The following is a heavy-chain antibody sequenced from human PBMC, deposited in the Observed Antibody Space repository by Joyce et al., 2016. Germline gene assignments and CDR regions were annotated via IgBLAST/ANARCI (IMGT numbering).Heavy chain of an antibody. V-gene: IGHV3-23*01. CDR3: AKEGYYPLDY. CDR1: GFTFDSYA. CDR2: ITGRGGST. D-gene: IGHD3-3*01. J-gene: IGHJ4*02. Sequence: EVQLLESGGGFVQPGGSLRLSCAASGFTFDSYAMSWVRQAPGKGLEGVATITGRGGSTDYAASVEGRFTISRDNSENTLYLQMHSLRVEDTAVYYCAKEGYYPLDYWGQGTLVTVSP.